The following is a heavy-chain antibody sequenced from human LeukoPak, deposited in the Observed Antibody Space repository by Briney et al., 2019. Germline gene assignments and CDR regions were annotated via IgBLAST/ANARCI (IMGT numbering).Heavy chain of an antibody. CDR2: MYHSGNT. CDR1: GHSISSAYY. CDR3: ARLRATLNYFDY. V-gene: IGHV4-38-2*02. J-gene: IGHJ4*02. Sequence: SETLSLTCTVSGHSISSAYYWGWIRQPPGKGLEWIGNMYHSGNTYYNPSLKSRVTISVDTSKNQFSLKLTSVTAADTAVYYCARLRATLNYFDYWGQGTLVTVSS.